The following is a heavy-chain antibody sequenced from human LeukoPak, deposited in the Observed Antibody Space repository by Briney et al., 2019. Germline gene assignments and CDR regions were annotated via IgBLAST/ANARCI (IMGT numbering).Heavy chain of an antibody. CDR1: GFTFSSYG. CDR3: AKRLGGVYGGNSGVRY. V-gene: IGHV3-30*02. D-gene: IGHD4-23*01. CDR2: IRYDGSNK. Sequence: GGSLRLSCAASGFTFSSYGMHWVRQAPGKGLEWVAFIRYDGSNKYYADSVKGRFTISRDNSKNTLYLQMNSLRAEDTAVYYCAKRLGGVYGGNSGVRYWGQGTLVTVSS. J-gene: IGHJ4*02.